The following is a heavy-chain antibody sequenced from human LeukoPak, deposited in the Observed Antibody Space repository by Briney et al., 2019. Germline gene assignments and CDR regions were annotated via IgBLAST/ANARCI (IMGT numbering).Heavy chain of an antibody. J-gene: IGHJ6*03. CDR1: GFTFDDYT. V-gene: IGHV3-43*01. CDR2: IIWDGGST. CDR3: AKDFSADWLQFSNMDV. Sequence: GGSLRLSCAASGFTFDDYTMHWVRQAPGKGLEWVSLIIWDGGSTYYADSVKGRFTISRDNSKNSLYLQMDSLRTEDTALYYCAKDFSADWLQFSNMDVWGKGTTVTVSS. D-gene: IGHD3-9*01.